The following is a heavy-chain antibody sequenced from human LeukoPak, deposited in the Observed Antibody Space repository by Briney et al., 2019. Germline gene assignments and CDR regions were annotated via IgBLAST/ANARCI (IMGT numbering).Heavy chain of an antibody. CDR1: GYTLTELS. J-gene: IGHJ6*03. Sequence: ASVKVSCKVSGYTLTELSIHWVRQAPGKGLEWMGGFDPEDGETIYAQKFQGRVTMTRNTSISTAYMELSSLRSEDTAVYYCARATPYGDFLMDVWGKGTTVTISS. CDR3: ARATPYGDFLMDV. D-gene: IGHD4-17*01. V-gene: IGHV1-24*01. CDR2: FDPEDGET.